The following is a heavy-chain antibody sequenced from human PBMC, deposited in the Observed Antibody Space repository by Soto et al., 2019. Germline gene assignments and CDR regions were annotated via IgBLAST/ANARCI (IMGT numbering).Heavy chain of an antibody. CDR1: GFTFSSYA. V-gene: IGHV3-23*01. J-gene: IGHJ4*02. CDR3: AKDGDPRPYYYDSSESFDY. D-gene: IGHD3-22*01. CDR2: ISGSGGST. Sequence: GGSLRLSCAASGFTFSSYAMSWVRQAPGKGLEWVSAISGSGGSTYYADSVKGRFTISRDNSKNTLYLQMNSLRAEDTAVYYCAKDGDPRPYYYDSSESFDYWGQGTLVTVSS.